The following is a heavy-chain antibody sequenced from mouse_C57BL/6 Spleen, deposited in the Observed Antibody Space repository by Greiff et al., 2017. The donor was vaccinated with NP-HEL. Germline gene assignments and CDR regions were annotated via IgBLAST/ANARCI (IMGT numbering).Heavy chain of an antibody. CDR3: ARVDYGNYVWFAY. CDR1: GYTFTSYW. J-gene: IGHJ3*01. CDR2: IHPNSGST. V-gene: IGHV1-64*01. D-gene: IGHD2-1*01. Sequence: QVQLQQPGAELVKPGASVKLSCKASGYTFTSYWMHWVKQRPGQGLEWIGMIHPNSGSTNYNEKFKSKATLTVDKSSSTAYMQLSSLTSEDSAVYYCARVDYGNYVWFAYWGQGTLVTVSA.